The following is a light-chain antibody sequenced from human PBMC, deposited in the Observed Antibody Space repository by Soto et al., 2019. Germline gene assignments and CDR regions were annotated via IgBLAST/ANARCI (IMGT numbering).Light chain of an antibody. CDR2: DAS. CDR3: QQVEGT. V-gene: IGKV3-11*01. CDR1: QSVSSY. Sequence: EIVLTQSPATLSLSPGERATLSCRASQSVSSYLAWYQQKPGQAPRLLIYDASNRATGIPARFSGSGSGTDFTLTISSLEPEDFAVYYCQQVEGTFGRGTRLEIK. J-gene: IGKJ5*01.